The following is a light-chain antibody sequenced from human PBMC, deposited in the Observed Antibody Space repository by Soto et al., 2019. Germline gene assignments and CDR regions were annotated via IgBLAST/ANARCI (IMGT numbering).Light chain of an antibody. CDR3: AVWDDSLTGHV. V-gene: IGLV1-44*01. CDR2: TND. J-gene: IGLJ1*01. CDR1: NSNIGTSS. Sequence: VLTQPPSASGTPGQTVTISCSGSNSNIGTSSVHWYKHLPGTAPKPLIYTNDQRPSGVPDRFSGSKSGTSASLAISGLQSEDEADYYCAVWDDSLTGHVFGAGTKVTVL.